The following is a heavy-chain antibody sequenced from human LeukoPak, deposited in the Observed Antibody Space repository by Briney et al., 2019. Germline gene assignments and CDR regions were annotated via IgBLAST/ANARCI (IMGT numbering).Heavy chain of an antibody. Sequence: SETLSLTCTVSGGSIRSSSYYWGWIRQPPGKGLEWIGSMYSSGTPYYSPSLKSRVTLSVDTSKNQFSLRLSSVTAADTAVYFCANTGSGSYYTYYFDYWGQGTLVTVSS. CDR2: MYSSGTP. D-gene: IGHD3-10*01. J-gene: IGHJ4*02. CDR1: GGSIRSSSYY. V-gene: IGHV4-39*01. CDR3: ANTGSGSYYTYYFDY.